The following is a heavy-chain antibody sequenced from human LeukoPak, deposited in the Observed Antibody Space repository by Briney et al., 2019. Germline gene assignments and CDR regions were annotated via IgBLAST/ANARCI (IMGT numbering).Heavy chain of an antibody. D-gene: IGHD1-26*01. CDR1: GFTFSDYD. J-gene: IGHJ4*02. CDR3: GTLGVMWEVDY. V-gene: IGHV3-11*04. Sequence: GGSLRLSCGASGFTFSDYDMTWLRQAPGKGLEGISYISSRGSITYSADSVKGRFTISRDNAKNSLYLQMNSLRPEDTAVYYCGTLGVMWEVDYWGQGALVTVSS. CDR2: ISSRGSIT.